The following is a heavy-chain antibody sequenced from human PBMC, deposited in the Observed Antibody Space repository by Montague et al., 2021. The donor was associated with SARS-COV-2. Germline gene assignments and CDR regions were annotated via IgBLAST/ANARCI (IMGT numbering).Heavy chain of an antibody. CDR2: TYYRSEWYN. Sequence: CAISGDSVSSHSAAWNWIRQSPSRGLEWLGRTYYRSEWYNDYAVSVKSRITINPDTSKNQFSLQLNSVTPEDTAVYYCASGRMVPYSSSWTTLYYYYGMDVWGQGTTVTVSS. CDR3: ASGRMVPYSSSWTTLYYYYGMDV. CDR1: GDSVSSHSAA. D-gene: IGHD6-13*01. J-gene: IGHJ6*02. V-gene: IGHV6-1*01.